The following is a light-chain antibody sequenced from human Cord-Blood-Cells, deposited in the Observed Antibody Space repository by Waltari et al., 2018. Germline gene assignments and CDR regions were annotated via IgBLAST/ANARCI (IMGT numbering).Light chain of an antibody. CDR2: EDS. Sequence: QSALTRPASLSAPPGQSITIASTGTSSDVWSDNLVSWYQQHPGKAPRLMIYEDSKRPSGVSNRFSGSKCGKTASLTISGLQAEDEADYYCCSYAGSSTVVFGGGTKLTVL. CDR1: SSDVWSDNL. J-gene: IGLJ2*01. CDR3: CSYAGSSTVV. V-gene: IGLV2-23*01.